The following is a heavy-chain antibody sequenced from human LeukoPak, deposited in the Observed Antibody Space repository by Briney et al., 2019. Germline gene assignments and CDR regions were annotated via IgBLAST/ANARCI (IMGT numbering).Heavy chain of an antibody. CDR1: GGSISSSNW. V-gene: IGHV3-7*01. CDR2: IKQDGSEK. CDR3: ARDRIAAAGPFDY. D-gene: IGHD6-13*01. Sequence: ETLSLTCAVSGGSISSSNWWSWVRQPPGKGLEWVANIKQDGSEKYYVDSVRGRFTISRDNTKNSLYLQMNSLRAEDTAVYYCARDRIAAAGPFDYWGQGTLVTVSS. J-gene: IGHJ4*02.